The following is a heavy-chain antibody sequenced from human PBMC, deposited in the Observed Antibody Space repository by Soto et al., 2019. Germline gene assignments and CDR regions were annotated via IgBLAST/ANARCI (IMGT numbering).Heavy chain of an antibody. D-gene: IGHD2-15*01. J-gene: IGHJ4*02. CDR3: ARDRGRSCIGGSCPSDY. Sequence: QVQLVQSGAEVKKPGASVRVSCKASGYTFTTYGITWVRQAPGQGLEWMGWISTYDGDTNYAQKVQGRVTMTKETSTSTACMELRSLRSDDTAVYYCARDRGRSCIGGSCPSDYWGQGTLVTVSS. CDR1: GYTFTTYG. CDR2: ISTYDGDT. V-gene: IGHV1-18*01.